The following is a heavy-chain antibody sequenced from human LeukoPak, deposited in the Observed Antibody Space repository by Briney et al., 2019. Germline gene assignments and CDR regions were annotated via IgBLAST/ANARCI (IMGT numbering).Heavy chain of an antibody. J-gene: IGHJ4*02. CDR3: ARGRPYYYDSSGYYFDY. D-gene: IGHD3-22*01. Sequence: PSETLSLTCSVSGGSIRSYYWSWIRQTPGKGLEWIGHMYHSGSANYNPSLWSRVTISIDTSKNQFSLKLSSVTAADTAVYYCARGRPYYYDSSGYYFDYWGQGTLVTVSS. CDR1: GGSIRSYY. V-gene: IGHV4-59*12. CDR2: MYHSGSA.